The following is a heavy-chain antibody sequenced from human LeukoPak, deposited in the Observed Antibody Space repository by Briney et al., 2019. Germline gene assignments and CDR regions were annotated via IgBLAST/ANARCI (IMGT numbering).Heavy chain of an antibody. Sequence: PSETLSLTCTVSGGSISSSSYYWGWIRQPPGKGLEWIGSIYYSGSTYYNPSLKSRVTISVDTSKNQFSLKLSSVTAADTAVYYCARGIAAASPSTVDYWGQGTLVTVSS. CDR3: ARGIAAASPSTVDY. D-gene: IGHD6-13*01. V-gene: IGHV4-39*07. CDR2: IYYSGST. J-gene: IGHJ4*02. CDR1: GGSISSSSYY.